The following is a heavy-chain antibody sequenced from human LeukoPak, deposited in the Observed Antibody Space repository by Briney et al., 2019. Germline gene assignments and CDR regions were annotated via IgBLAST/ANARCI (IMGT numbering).Heavy chain of an antibody. V-gene: IGHV3-23*01. CDR1: GFTFSSYG. J-gene: IGHJ4*02. D-gene: IGHD3-22*01. Sequence: GRSLRLSCAASGFTFSSYGMHWVRQAPGRGLEWVSAISGSGGSTYYADSVKGRFTISRDNSKNTLYLQMNSLRAEDTAVYYCAKDVAINGIVVAFDYWGQGTLVTVSS. CDR2: ISGSGGST. CDR3: AKDVAINGIVVAFDY.